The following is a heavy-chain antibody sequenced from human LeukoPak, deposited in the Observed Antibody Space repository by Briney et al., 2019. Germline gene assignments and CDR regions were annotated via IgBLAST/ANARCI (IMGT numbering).Heavy chain of an antibody. J-gene: IGHJ6*03. CDR2: SNHSGST. CDR3: ARSGAQQLEYYDYYMDV. Sequence: GSLTLFCSASGVTLRRYVMGCGPDPPGKGAVRSGESNHSGSTKYNPSLKSRVTISVDTSKNQFSLKLSSVTAADTAVYYCARSGAQQLEYYDYYMDVWGKGTTVTVSS. D-gene: IGHD6-13*01. V-gene: IGHV4-4*02. CDR1: GVTLRRYV.